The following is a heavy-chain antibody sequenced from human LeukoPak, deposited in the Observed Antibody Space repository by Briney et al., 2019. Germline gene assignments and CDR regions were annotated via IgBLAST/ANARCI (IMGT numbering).Heavy chain of an antibody. D-gene: IGHD3-10*01. V-gene: IGHV1-8*01. CDR3: ARAARITMVRGVIIPPNWFDP. J-gene: IGHJ5*02. Sequence: ASVTVSCKASGYTFTSYDINWVRQAPGQGLEWMGWMNPNSGNTGYAQKFQGRVTMTRNTSISTAYMELSSLRSEDTAVYYCARAARITMVRGVIIPPNWFDPWGQGTLVAVSS. CDR2: MNPNSGNT. CDR1: GYTFTSYD.